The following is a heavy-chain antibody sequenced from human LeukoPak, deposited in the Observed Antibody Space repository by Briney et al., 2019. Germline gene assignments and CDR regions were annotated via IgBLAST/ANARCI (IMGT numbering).Heavy chain of an antibody. CDR2: INPNSGGT. J-gene: IGHJ6*02. CDR1: GYTFTGYY. Sequence: EASVKVSCKASGYTFTGYYMHWVRQAPGQGLEWMGWINPNSGGTSYAQKFQGWVTMTRDTSISTAYMELSRLRSDDTAVYYCARVGESYYYGMDVWGQGTTVTVSS. D-gene: IGHD4-17*01. V-gene: IGHV1-2*04. CDR3: ARVGESYYYGMDV.